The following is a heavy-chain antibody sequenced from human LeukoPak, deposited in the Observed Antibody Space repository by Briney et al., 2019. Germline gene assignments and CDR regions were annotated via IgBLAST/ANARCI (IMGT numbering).Heavy chain of an antibody. J-gene: IGHJ1*01. D-gene: IGHD1-26*01. CDR2: IIPIFGTA. Sequence: ASVKVSCKASGGTFSSYAISWVRQAPGQGLEWVGRIIPIFGTANYAQKFQGRVTITADESTSTAYMELSSLRSEDTAVYYCASRASGSYYSGYFQHWGQGTLVTVSS. CDR1: GGTFSSYA. V-gene: IGHV1-69*13. CDR3: ASRASGSYYSGYFQH.